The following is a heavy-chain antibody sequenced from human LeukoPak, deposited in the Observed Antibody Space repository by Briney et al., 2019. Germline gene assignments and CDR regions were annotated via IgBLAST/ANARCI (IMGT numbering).Heavy chain of an antibody. CDR1: GGSISSGSYY. D-gene: IGHD5-18*01. CDR3: ARQYSYGALLDY. J-gene: IGHJ4*02. CDR2: IYTSGST. Sequence: SQTLSLTCTVSGGSISSGSYYWSWIRQPAGKGLEWIERIYTSGSTNYNPSLKSRVTISVDTSKNQFSLKLSSVTAADTAVYYCARQYSYGALLDYWGQGTLVTVSS. V-gene: IGHV4-61*02.